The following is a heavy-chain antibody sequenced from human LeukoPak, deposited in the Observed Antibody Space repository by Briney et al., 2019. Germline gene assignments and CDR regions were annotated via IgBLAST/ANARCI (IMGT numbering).Heavy chain of an antibody. J-gene: IGHJ4*02. CDR3: AGEYCTNGVCQGYFDY. CDR1: GFTFSSYG. D-gene: IGHD2-8*01. Sequence: GSLRLSCAASGFTFSSYGMHWVRQAPGKGLEGVAVIWYDGSNKYYADSVKGRFTISRDNSKNTLYLQMNSLRAEDTAVYYCAGEYCTNGVCQGYFDYWGQGTLVTVSS. V-gene: IGHV3-33*01. CDR2: IWYDGSNK.